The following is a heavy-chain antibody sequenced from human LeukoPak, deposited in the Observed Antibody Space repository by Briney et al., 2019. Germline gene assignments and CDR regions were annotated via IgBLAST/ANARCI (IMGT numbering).Heavy chain of an antibody. Sequence: QPGGSLRLSCVASEFSPTNFWMTWVRRAPGRGLEWVANIKHDGTEKFYVDSVKGRFTISRDNAKNSLYLQMNSLRAEDTAVYYCTTIRPGYWGQGTLVTVSP. CDR3: TTIRPGY. CDR1: EFSPTNFW. V-gene: IGHV3-7*01. D-gene: IGHD5-12*01. CDR2: IKHDGTEK. J-gene: IGHJ4*02.